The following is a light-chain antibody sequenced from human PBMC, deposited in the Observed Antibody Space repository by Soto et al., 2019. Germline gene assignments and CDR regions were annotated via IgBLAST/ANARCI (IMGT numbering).Light chain of an antibody. CDR3: SSYTRSSTLV. V-gene: IGLV2-14*01. CDR1: SSDVGGYNY. Sequence: QSALTQPASVSGSPGQSITISCTGTSSDVGGYNYVSWYQQHPGKAPKLMIQEVSNRPSGVSNRYSGSKSGNTASLTISGLQAEDEADYYCSSYTRSSTLVFGGGTKLTVL. J-gene: IGLJ2*01. CDR2: EVS.